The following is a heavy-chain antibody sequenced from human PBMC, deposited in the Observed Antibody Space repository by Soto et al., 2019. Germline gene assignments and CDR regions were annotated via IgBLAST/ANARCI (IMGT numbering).Heavy chain of an antibody. J-gene: IGHJ6*02. CDR3: ASVGSSWYLGMDV. D-gene: IGHD6-13*01. CDR1: GGSISNYY. CDR2: IYYTGST. V-gene: IGHV4-59*01. Sequence: QVQLQESGPGLVKPSETLSLTCTVSGGSISNYYWSWIRQPPGMGLEWIGYIYYTGSTNYNPSLKRRVTISVDPSKNQFSLKLSSVTAADTAVYYCASVGSSWYLGMDVWGQGTTVTVSS.